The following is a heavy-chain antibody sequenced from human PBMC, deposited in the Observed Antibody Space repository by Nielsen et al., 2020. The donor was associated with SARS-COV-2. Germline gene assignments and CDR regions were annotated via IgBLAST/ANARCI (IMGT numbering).Heavy chain of an antibody. D-gene: IGHD4-11*01. CDR3: TSGNYGLPFDP. V-gene: IGHV4-30-4*01. CDR1: GGSISSGDYY. J-gene: IGHJ5*02. Sequence: SETLSLTCTVSGGSISSGDYYWSWIRQPPGKGLEWIGYIYYSGSTYYNPSLKSRVTISVDTSKNQFSLKLTSVTASDTAVYFCTSGNYGLPFDPWGQGTLVTVAS. CDR2: IYYSGST.